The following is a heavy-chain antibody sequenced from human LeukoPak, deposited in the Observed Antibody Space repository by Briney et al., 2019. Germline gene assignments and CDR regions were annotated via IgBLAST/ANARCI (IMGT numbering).Heavy chain of an antibody. Sequence: PGGSLRLSCAASGFTFSSYWMHWVRQAPGKGLEWVAVIWYDGSNKYYADSVKGRFTISRDNSKNTLYLQMNSLRAEDTAVYYCAKGRCTNGVCYPGAYYFDYWGQGTLVTVSS. CDR2: IWYDGSNK. CDR1: GFTFSSYW. CDR3: AKGRCTNGVCYPGAYYFDY. D-gene: IGHD2-8*01. V-gene: IGHV3-33*08. J-gene: IGHJ4*02.